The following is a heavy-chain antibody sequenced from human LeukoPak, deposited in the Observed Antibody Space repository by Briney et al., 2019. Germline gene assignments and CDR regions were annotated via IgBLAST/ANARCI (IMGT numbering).Heavy chain of an antibody. J-gene: IGHJ4*02. D-gene: IGHD6-19*01. CDR2: IYYSWST. Sequence: PSETLSLTCTVSGGSISSSYWSWIRQPPGKGLEWIGYIYYSWSTNYNPSFKSRVAISVDTSKNQFSLKLSSVTAADTAVYYCATWGIAVAGTFDYWGQGTLVTVST. CDR1: GGSISSSY. CDR3: ATWGIAVAGTFDY. V-gene: IGHV4-59*08.